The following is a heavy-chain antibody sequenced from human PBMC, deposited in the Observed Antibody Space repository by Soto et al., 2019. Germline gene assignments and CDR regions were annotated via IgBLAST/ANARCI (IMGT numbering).Heavy chain of an antibody. V-gene: IGHV3-30-3*01. Sequence: QVQLVESGGGVVQPGRSLRLSCAASGFTFSSYAMHWVRQAPGKGLEWVAVISYDGSNKYYADSVKGRFTISRDNSKNTLYLQMNSLRAEDTAVYYCARVALDAFDIWGQGTMVPVSS. CDR2: ISYDGSNK. CDR1: GFTFSSYA. J-gene: IGHJ3*02. CDR3: ARVALDAFDI.